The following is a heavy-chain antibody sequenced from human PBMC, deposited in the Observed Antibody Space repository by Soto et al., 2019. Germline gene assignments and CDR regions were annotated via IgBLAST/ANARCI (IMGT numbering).Heavy chain of an antibody. CDR2: ISSGSNYI. V-gene: IGHV3-21*01. Sequence: GGSLRLSCAASRFIFSSYNMNWVRQAPGKGLEWVSSISSGSNYIYYADSMKGRFTISRDNARDSLYLQMNSLRAEDTAVYYCARGLGYCSSTSCLLGFDYWGQGT. CDR1: RFIFSSYN. CDR3: ARGLGYCSSTSCLLGFDY. D-gene: IGHD2-2*01. J-gene: IGHJ4*02.